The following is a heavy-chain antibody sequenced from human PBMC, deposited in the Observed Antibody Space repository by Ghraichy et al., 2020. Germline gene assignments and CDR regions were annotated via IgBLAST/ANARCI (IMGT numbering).Heavy chain of an antibody. V-gene: IGHV4-31*03. Sequence: SETLSLTCTVSGGSISSAGYYWSWIRQHPGKGLEWIGYIYYTGSTYCKPSLKSRVTISVDTSKNQFSLKVSSVTAADTAVYYCVRESGILDNWGWFDPWGQGTLVTVSS. D-gene: IGHD7-27*01. CDR1: GGSISSAGYY. J-gene: IGHJ5*02. CDR3: VRESGILDNWGWFDP. CDR2: IYYTGST.